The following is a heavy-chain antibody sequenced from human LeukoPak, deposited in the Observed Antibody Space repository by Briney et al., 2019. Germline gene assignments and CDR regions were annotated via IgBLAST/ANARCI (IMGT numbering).Heavy chain of an antibody. CDR1: GFTFSSYA. V-gene: IGHV3-11*05. Sequence: GGSLRLSCAASGFTFSSYAMSWVRQAPGKRLEWVSYISSGSTYTNYADSVEGRFTISRDNAKNSLYLQMNSLRAEDTAVYYCARGDYGGDYFDYWGQGTLVTVSS. CDR3: ARGDYGGDYFDY. D-gene: IGHD4-23*01. J-gene: IGHJ4*02. CDR2: ISSGSTYT.